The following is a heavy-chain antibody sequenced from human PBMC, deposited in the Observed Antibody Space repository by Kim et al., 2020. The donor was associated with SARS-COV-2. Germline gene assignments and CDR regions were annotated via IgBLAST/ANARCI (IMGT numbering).Heavy chain of an antibody. V-gene: IGHV1-69*13. Sequence: SVKVSCKASGGTFSSYAISWVRQAPGQGLEWMGGIIPIFGTANYAQKFQGRVTITADESTSTAYLELSSLRSEDTAVYYCAYLGIDSGSYYYYGMDVWGQGATVSVSS. D-gene: IGHD3-16*01. CDR3: AYLGIDSGSYYYYGMDV. CDR2: IIPIFGTA. CDR1: GGTFSSYA. J-gene: IGHJ6*02.